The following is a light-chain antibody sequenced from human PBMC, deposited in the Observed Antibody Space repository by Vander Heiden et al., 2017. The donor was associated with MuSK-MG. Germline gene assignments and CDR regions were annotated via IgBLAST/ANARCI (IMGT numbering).Light chain of an antibody. CDR2: GNN. V-gene: IGLV1-40*01. Sequence: SVLTPPPSVSGAPGQRVTISCTGSSSNIGARYEVHWYQQWPGAAPRLLIYGNNHRPAGVPDRFSGSQSGTSAALAITGLQAEDEADYFCQCYENSLGGEVFGGGTKLTVL. J-gene: IGLJ2*01. CDR1: SSNIGARYE. CDR3: QCYENSLGGEV.